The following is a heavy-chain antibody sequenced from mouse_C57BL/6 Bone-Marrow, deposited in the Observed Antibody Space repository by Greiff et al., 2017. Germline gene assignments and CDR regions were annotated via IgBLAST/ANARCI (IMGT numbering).Heavy chain of an antibody. Sequence: EVQRVESGGGLVQPGGSLKLSCAASGFTFSDYYMYWVRQTPEKRLEWVAYISNGGGSTYYPDTVKGRFTISRDNAKNTLYLQMSRLKSEDTAMYYCAPGYYGSSLFAYWGQGTLVTVSA. J-gene: IGHJ3*01. CDR2: ISNGGGST. V-gene: IGHV5-12*01. CDR3: APGYYGSSLFAY. CDR1: GFTFSDYY. D-gene: IGHD1-1*01.